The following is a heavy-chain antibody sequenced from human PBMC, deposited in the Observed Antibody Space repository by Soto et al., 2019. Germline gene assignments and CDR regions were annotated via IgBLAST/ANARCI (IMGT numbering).Heavy chain of an antibody. CDR3: ARVESGGYYPNWFDP. V-gene: IGHV4-38-2*01. Sequence: SETLSLTCAVSGYSISSGYYWGWIRQPPGKGLEWIGSIYHSGSTYYNPSLKSRVTISVDTSKNQFSLKLSSVTAADTAVYYCARVESGGYYPNWFDPRREGTLVTVSS. CDR2: IYHSGST. CDR1: GYSISSGYY. J-gene: IGHJ5*02. D-gene: IGHD3-22*01.